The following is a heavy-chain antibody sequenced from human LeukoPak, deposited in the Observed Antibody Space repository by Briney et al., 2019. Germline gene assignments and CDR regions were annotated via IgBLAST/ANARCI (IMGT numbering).Heavy chain of an antibody. CDR3: ASSFDY. J-gene: IGHJ4*02. V-gene: IGHV3-66*01. Sequence: GGSLRLSCAASEFSVGSNYMTWVRQAPGKGLEWASLIYSGGSTYYADSVKGRFTISRDNSKNTLYLQMNSLRAEDTAVYYCASSFDYWGQGTLVTVSS. CDR1: EFSVGSNY. CDR2: IYSGGST.